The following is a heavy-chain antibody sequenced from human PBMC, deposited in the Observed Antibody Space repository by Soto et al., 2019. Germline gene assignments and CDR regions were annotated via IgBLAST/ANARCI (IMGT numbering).Heavy chain of an antibody. CDR1: GFTFSSNA. V-gene: IGHV3-23*01. J-gene: IGHJ4*02. D-gene: IGHD3-10*01. CDR2: ISGSGGTT. CDR3: AKQRAGFGSGSDSYYFDY. Sequence: EVQLLESGGGLVQPGGSLRISCIGSGFTFSSNAMSWVRQAPGKGLEWVSAISGSGGTTYYADSVKGRFAVSRDNSINALYLQMNSLRAEDTAVYYWAKQRAGFGSGSDSYYFDYWGQGTLVTVSS.